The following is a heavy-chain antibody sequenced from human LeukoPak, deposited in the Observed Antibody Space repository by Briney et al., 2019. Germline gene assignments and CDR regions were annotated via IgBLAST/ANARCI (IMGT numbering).Heavy chain of an antibody. CDR2: VHYSGST. V-gene: IGHV4-59*08. D-gene: IGHD4-11*01. Sequence: SETLSLTCTVSGGSISPYYWSWSRLPPGKGLEWIGYVHYSGSTKYNPSLKSPVTISLDTSKSQFSLRLSSVSAADTAVYYCARHYKSTRTTVFDYWGQGTLVTVSS. J-gene: IGHJ4*02. CDR1: GGSISPYY. CDR3: ARHYKSTRTTVFDY.